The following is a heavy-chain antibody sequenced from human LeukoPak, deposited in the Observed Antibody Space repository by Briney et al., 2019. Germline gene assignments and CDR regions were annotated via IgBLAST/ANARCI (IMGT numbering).Heavy chain of an antibody. V-gene: IGHV5-51*01. CDR2: IYPGDSDT. J-gene: IGHJ4*02. D-gene: IGHD2-2*01. CDR1: GYSFTNYW. Sequence: GESLKISCKASGYSFTNYWIAWVRQMPGKGLEWMGTIYPGDSDTRYSPSFQGQVTISADKSINTAYLQWASLKASDTAMYHCARQPRYATGWFSDYWGQGTLVTVSS. CDR3: ARQPRYATGWFSDY.